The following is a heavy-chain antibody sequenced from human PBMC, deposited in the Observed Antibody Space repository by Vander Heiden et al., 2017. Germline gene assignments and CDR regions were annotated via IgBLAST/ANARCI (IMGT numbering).Heavy chain of an antibody. Sequence: EVQLLESGGGLVQPGGSLRPSCAASGFTFSSYAMSWVRQAPGKGLDWVSAISGSGGSTYYADSVKGRFTISRDNSKNTLYLQMNSLRAEDTAVYYCAKSRLKYVWGSYPWFDPWGQGTLVTVSS. CDR3: AKSRLKYVWGSYPWFDP. D-gene: IGHD3-16*02. J-gene: IGHJ5*02. CDR2: ISGSGGST. V-gene: IGHV3-23*01. CDR1: GFTFSSYA.